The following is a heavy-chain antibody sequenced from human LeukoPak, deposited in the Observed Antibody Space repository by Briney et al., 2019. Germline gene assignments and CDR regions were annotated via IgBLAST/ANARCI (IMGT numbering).Heavy chain of an antibody. J-gene: IGHJ4*02. D-gene: IGHD3-22*01. Sequence: SVKVSCKSAVCSFSSYAISWVRQAPGQGLEWVGRIIPILGVANYAQKFQGRITITADNSTSTPYMELMSLRYADTAVYYCARAPSGIYYDKGQERYYFDYWGQGTLVTVSS. V-gene: IGHV1-69*04. CDR2: IIPILGVA. CDR1: VCSFSSYA. CDR3: ARAPSGIYYDKGQERYYFDY.